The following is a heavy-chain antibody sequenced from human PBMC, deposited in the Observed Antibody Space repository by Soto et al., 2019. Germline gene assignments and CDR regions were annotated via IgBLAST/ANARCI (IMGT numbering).Heavy chain of an antibody. D-gene: IGHD6-6*01. Sequence: QVQLVQSGTEVKRPGASVKLSCKTSGFSFTSNHIHWLRQAPGQGLEWMGVINPSLGRANYAQKFQDRVAMTWDTSTTTVYMELSGLRSDDTAAYYCARAPYSSTSFFFDYWGQGALVTVSS. CDR2: INPSLGRA. V-gene: IGHV1-46*01. J-gene: IGHJ4*02. CDR1: GFSFTSNH. CDR3: ARAPYSSTSFFFDY.